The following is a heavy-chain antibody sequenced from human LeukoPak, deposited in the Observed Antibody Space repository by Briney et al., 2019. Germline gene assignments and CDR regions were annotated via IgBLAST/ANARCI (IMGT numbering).Heavy chain of an antibody. CDR2: ISSSSNYI. D-gene: IGHD5-24*01. V-gene: IGHV3-21*04. Sequence: PGGSLRLSCAASGFTFSSYSMNWVRQAPGKGLQWVSSISSSSNYIYYADSMKGRFTISRDNSKNTLYLQMSSLRAEDTAVYYCTKGTLTTGYSSWGQGTLVTVSS. J-gene: IGHJ5*02. CDR1: GFTFSSYS. CDR3: TKGTLTTGYSS.